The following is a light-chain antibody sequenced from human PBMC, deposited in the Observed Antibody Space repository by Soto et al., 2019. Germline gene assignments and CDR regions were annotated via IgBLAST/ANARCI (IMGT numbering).Light chain of an antibody. CDR1: QSVSSN. CDR3: QQYSNWPT. Sequence: EIVMTQSPATLSVSPGERATLSCRASQSVSSNLAWYQQKPGQAPRLLIYGASTRATSIAARFSGSGSGREFTLTISSLQSEDSALYYCQQYSNWPTFGQGTRLEIK. V-gene: IGKV3-15*01. CDR2: GAS. J-gene: IGKJ5*01.